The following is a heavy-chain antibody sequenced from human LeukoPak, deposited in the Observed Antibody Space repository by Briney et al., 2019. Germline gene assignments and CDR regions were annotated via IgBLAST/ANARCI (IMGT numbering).Heavy chain of an antibody. CDR1: GYTFTSYG. J-gene: IGHJ4*02. CDR3: ARDFPITMVRGVLQAFDY. D-gene: IGHD3-10*01. Sequence: ASVRVSCKASGYTFTSYGISWLRQAPGQGLEWMGWISAYNGNTNYAQKLQGRVTMTTDTSTSTAYMELRSLRSDDTAVYYCARDFPITMVRGVLQAFDYWGQGTLVTVSS. V-gene: IGHV1-18*01. CDR2: ISAYNGNT.